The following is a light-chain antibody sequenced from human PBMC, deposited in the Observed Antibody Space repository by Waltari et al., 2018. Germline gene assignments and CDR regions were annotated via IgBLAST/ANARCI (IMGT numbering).Light chain of an antibody. J-gene: IGLJ2*01. Sequence: SYELTQPPSVSVSPGETAKIACSAVALPKPSAYWYRQAPGQAPVVVIYKDPVRPSGIPERFSGSSSGKTVTLTISGVQAEDEAYYFCLSADIGGTQGVFGGGTKLTVL. CDR3: LSADIGGTQGV. V-gene: IGLV3-25*03. CDR1: ALPKPS. CDR2: KDP.